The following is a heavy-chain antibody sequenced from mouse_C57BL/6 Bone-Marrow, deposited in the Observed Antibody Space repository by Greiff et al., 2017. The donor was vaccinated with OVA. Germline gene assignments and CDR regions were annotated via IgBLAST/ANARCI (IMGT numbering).Heavy chain of an antibody. CDR3: AILTTVVDWYFDV. Sequence: QVQLQQPGAELVKPGASVKLSCKASGYTFTSYWMQWVKQRPGQGLEWIGEIDPSDSYTNYNQKFKGKATLTVDTSSSTAYMQLSSLTSEDSAVYYCAILTTVVDWYFDVWGTRTTVTVSS. CDR1: GYTFTSYW. CDR2: IDPSDSYT. D-gene: IGHD1-1*01. V-gene: IGHV1-50*01. J-gene: IGHJ1*03.